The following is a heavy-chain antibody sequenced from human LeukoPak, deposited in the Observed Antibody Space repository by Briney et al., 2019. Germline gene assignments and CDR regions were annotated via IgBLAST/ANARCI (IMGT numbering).Heavy chain of an antibody. CDR1: GGSISSYY. V-gene: IGHV4-59*12. CDR3: ARGMTTVTTRRNFDY. Sequence: SETLSLTCTVSGGSISSYYWSWIRQPPGKGLEWIGYIYYSGSTNYNPSLKSRVTISVDTSKNQFSLKLSSVTAADTAVYYCARGMTTVTTRRNFDYWGQGTLVTVSS. D-gene: IGHD4-17*01. CDR2: IYYSGST. J-gene: IGHJ4*02.